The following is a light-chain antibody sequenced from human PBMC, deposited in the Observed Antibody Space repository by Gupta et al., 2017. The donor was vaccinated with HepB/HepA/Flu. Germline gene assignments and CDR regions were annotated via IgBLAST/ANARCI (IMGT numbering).Light chain of an antibody. J-gene: IGKJ4*01. Sequence: DIQMTPSPSSLSASVGDRVTITCRASQSISNYLNWYQQKPGKAPKLLIHVAFTLQSGVPSRFSGSGSGTDFTLTITSLQPEDFATYYCQQTYSTPLTFGGGTKVVIK. CDR3: QQTYSTPLT. V-gene: IGKV1-39*01. CDR2: VAF. CDR1: QSISNY.